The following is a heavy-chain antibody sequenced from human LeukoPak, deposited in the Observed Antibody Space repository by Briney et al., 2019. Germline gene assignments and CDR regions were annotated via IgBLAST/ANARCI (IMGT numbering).Heavy chain of an antibody. CDR3: ARGSYYDSSGYYYVGSWFDP. V-gene: IGHV4-38-2*02. J-gene: IGHJ5*02. CDR2: IYHSGST. D-gene: IGHD3-22*01. CDR1: GYSFSSGYY. Sequence: PSETLSLTCTVSGYSFSSGYYWGWIRQPPGKGLEWIGSIYHSGSTYYTPSLKSRVTISVDTSKNQFSLKLSSVTAADTAVYYCARGSYYDSSGYYYVGSWFDPWGQGTLVTVSS.